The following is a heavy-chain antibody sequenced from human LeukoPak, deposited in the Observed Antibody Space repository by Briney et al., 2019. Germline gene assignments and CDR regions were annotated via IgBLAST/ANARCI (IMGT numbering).Heavy chain of an antibody. J-gene: IGHJ3*02. CDR3: AKDGDWTFDI. Sequence: PGGSLRLSCAASGFTFTMFGMNWVRQAPGKGLEWVAYIGRDGRNKFYTESLRGRFTISGDNSMKMAYLQMNSLRTEDTAIYFCAKDGDWTFDIWGQGTMVTVSS. D-gene: IGHD2-21*01. CDR1: GFTFTMFG. V-gene: IGHV3-30*02. CDR2: IGRDGRNK.